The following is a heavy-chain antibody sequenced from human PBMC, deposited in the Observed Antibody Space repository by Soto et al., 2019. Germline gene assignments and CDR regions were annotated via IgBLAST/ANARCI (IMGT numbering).Heavy chain of an antibody. V-gene: IGHV1-69*12. CDR1: GGTFSSYA. CDR2: IIPIFGTA. Sequence: QVQLVQSGAEVKKPGSSVKVSCKASGGTFSSYAISWVRQAPGQGLEWMGGIIPIFGTANYAQKFQGRVTSTADESTSTANMELSSLRSEDTAVYYCARDGSRGGWLQLRYWGQGPLVTVSS. D-gene: IGHD5-12*01. J-gene: IGHJ4*02. CDR3: ARDGSRGGWLQLRY.